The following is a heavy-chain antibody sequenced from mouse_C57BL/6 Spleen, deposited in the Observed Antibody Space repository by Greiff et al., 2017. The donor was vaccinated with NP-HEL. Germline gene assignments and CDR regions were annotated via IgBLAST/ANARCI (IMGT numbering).Heavy chain of an antibody. CDR1: GYTFTSYW. J-gene: IGHJ3*01. Sequence: VQLQQSGAELVRPGSSVKLSCKASGYTFTSYWMHWVKQRPIQGLEWIGNIDPSDSETHYNQKFKDKATLTVDKSSSTAYMQLSSLTSEDSAVYYCAREDSSGSWFAYWGQGTLVTVSA. V-gene: IGHV1-52*01. CDR2: IDPSDSET. CDR3: AREDSSGSWFAY. D-gene: IGHD3-2*02.